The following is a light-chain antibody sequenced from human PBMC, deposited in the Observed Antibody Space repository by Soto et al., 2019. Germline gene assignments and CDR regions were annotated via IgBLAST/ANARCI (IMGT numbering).Light chain of an antibody. J-gene: IGLJ3*02. CDR3: QSYDSSLSGGV. Sequence: QSVLTQPPSVSGAPGQRVSISCTGTSSNIGAGYDVHWYQQIPGTAPKLLIYGNSNRPSGVPDRFSGSKSGTSGSLAITGLQAEDEADYYCQSYDSSLSGGVFGGGTQLTVL. CDR1: SSNIGAGYD. V-gene: IGLV1-40*01. CDR2: GNS.